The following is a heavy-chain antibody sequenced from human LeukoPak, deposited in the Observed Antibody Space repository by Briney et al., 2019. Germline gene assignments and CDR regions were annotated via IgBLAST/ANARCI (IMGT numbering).Heavy chain of an antibody. J-gene: IGHJ4*02. Sequence: GGSLRLSCVASGFTFSNYWMHWVRQAPGKGLEWVALIWYDGSNKYYTDSVKGRLTISRDNSKNTLYLQMNSLRAEDTAVYYCAREGPRGNSQFDYWGQGTLVTVSS. D-gene: IGHD2/OR15-2a*01. CDR3: AREGPRGNSQFDY. CDR1: GFTFSNYW. V-gene: IGHV3-33*08. CDR2: IWYDGSNK.